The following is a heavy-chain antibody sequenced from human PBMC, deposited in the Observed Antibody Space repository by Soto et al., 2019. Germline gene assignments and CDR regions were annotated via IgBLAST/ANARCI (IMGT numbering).Heavy chain of an antibody. J-gene: IGHJ4*02. Sequence: SETLSLTCTVSGGSISSGGYYWSWIRQHPGKGLEWIGYIYYSGSTYYNPSLKSRVTISVDTSKNQFSLKLSSVTAADTAVYYCARDRGVPAAIWSQGTLVTVSS. CDR2: IYYSGST. V-gene: IGHV4-31*03. D-gene: IGHD2-2*01. CDR3: ARDRGVPAAI. CDR1: GGSISSGGYY.